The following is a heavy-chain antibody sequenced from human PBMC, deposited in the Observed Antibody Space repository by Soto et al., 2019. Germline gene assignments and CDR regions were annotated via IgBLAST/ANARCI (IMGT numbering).Heavy chain of an antibody. CDR1: GFSFTNYW. CDR3: ARLGASYYYDSSGSFDY. CDR2: IYPGDSDI. Sequence: GESLKISCKGSGFSFTNYWIGWVRQMPGKGLEWMGDIYPGDSDIRYSPSFRGQVTISADKSISTAYLQWSSLKASDTAMYYCARLGASYYYDSSGSFDYWGQGTLVTVS. J-gene: IGHJ4*02. D-gene: IGHD3-22*01. V-gene: IGHV5-51*01.